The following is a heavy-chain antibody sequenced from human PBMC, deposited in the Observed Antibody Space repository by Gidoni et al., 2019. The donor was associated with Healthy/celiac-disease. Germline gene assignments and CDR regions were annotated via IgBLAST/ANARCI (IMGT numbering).Heavy chain of an antibody. CDR3: ANVYCSSTSCSLDYYGMDV. D-gene: IGHD2-2*01. V-gene: IGHV1-2*02. CDR2: INPNSGGT. CDR1: GYTFTGYY. J-gene: IGHJ6*02. Sequence: QVQLVQSGAEVKKPGVSVKVSCKASGYTFTGYYMHWVRQAPGQGLEWMGWINPNSGGTNYAQKFQGRVTMTRDTSISTAYMELSRLRSDDTAVYYCANVYCSSTSCSLDYYGMDVWGQGTTVTVSS.